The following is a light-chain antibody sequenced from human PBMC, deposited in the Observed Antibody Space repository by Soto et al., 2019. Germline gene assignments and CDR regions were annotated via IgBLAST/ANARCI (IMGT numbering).Light chain of an antibody. V-gene: IGKV3-11*01. Sequence: EIVLTQSPATLSLSPGEGASLSCRASQSVGTYMAWYQHKPGQAPRLLIYDASKRATGIPARFSGSGSGTNFTFTISSPEPADFALYFCQLRSSWPPYTFAQGTKLAIK. CDR3: QLRSSWPPYT. CDR2: DAS. CDR1: QSVGTY. J-gene: IGKJ2*01.